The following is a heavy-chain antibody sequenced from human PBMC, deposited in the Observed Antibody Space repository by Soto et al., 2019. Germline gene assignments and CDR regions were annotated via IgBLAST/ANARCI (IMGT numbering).Heavy chain of an antibody. Sequence: PGGSLSLSCAASGFTFSSYWMHWVRQAPGKGLVWVSRINSDGSSTSYADSVKGRFTISRDNAKNTLYLQMNSLRAEDTAVYYCARDRAQVVAATPYYYYGMDVWGQGTTVTVSS. J-gene: IGHJ6*02. CDR1: GFTFSSYW. V-gene: IGHV3-74*01. CDR2: INSDGSST. CDR3: ARDRAQVVAATPYYYYGMDV. D-gene: IGHD2-15*01.